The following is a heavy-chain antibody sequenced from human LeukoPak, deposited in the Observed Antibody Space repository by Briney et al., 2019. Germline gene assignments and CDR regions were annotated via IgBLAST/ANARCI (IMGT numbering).Heavy chain of an antibody. Sequence: SETLSLTCTVSGGSISSYYWSWIRQPLGKGLEWIGYIYYSGSANYNPSLKSRVTISVDTSKNQFSLKLSSVTAADTAVYYCARGEYDFWSGPMGVNAFDIWGQGTMVTVSS. J-gene: IGHJ3*02. CDR1: GGSISSYY. V-gene: IGHV4-59*01. CDR2: IYYSGSA. D-gene: IGHD3-3*01. CDR3: ARGEYDFWSGPMGVNAFDI.